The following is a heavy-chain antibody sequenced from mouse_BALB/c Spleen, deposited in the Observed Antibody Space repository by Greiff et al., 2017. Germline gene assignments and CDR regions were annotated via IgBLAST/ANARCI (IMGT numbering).Heavy chain of an antibody. Sequence: LQQSGGGLVKLGGSLKLSCAASGFTFSSYYMSWVRQTPEKRLELVAAINSNGGSTYYPDTVKGRFTISRDNAKNTLYLQMSSLKSEDTALYYCARRLPDYWYFDVWGAGTTVTVSS. CDR1: GFTFSSYY. CDR3: ARRLPDYWYFDV. J-gene: IGHJ1*01. D-gene: IGHD2-2*01. V-gene: IGHV5-6-2*01. CDR2: INSNGGST.